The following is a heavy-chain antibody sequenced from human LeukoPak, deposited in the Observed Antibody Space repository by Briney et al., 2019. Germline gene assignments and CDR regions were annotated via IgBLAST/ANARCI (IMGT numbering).Heavy chain of an antibody. V-gene: IGHV3-23*01. D-gene: IGHD6-19*01. J-gene: IGHJ4*02. CDR3: AKDGEQWLPRDFDY. CDR2: ISGSGGST. Sequence: GGSLRLSCAASGFTFTSYAMNWVRQAPGKGLEWVSAISGSGGSTYYADSVKGRFTISRDNSKNTLYLQMNSLRAEDTAVYYCAKDGEQWLPRDFDYWGQGTLVTVSS. CDR1: GFTFTSYA.